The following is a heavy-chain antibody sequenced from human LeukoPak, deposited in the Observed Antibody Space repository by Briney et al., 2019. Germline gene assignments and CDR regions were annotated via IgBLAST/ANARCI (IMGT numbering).Heavy chain of an antibody. CDR1: GGSISSGGYS. CDR3: ARTIGAGTTGNNWFDP. Sequence: PSETLPLTCAVSGGSISSGGYSWSWIRQPPGKGLEWIGYIYHSGSTYYNPSLKSRVTISVDRSKNQFSLKLSSVTAADTAVYYCARTIGAGTTGNNWFDPWGQGTLVTVSS. V-gene: IGHV4-30-2*01. J-gene: IGHJ5*02. D-gene: IGHD1-1*01. CDR2: IYHSGST.